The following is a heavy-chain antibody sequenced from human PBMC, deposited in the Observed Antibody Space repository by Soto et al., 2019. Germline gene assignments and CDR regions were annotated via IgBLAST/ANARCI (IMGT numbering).Heavy chain of an antibody. Sequence: PSETLSLTCPVSGYSISSCYYWGWLRQPPGKGLGWIGSTYHGGSTDYNPSLNSRVTLSXVMTNNHVSLILNSAAAADTAVYYCARVGASVPYYYDSSPYTFENWFDPGRQGNLVTVSS. D-gene: IGHD3-22*01. CDR1: GYSISSCYY. CDR2: TYHGGST. J-gene: IGHJ5*02. V-gene: IGHV4-38-2*02. CDR3: ARVGASVPYYYDSSPYTFENWFDP.